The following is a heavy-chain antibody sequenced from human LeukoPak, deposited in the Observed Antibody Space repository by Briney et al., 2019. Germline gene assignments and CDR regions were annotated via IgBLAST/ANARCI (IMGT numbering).Heavy chain of an antibody. J-gene: IGHJ4*02. Sequence: PGGSLRLSCAASGFTVSSNYMSWVRQAPGKGLEWVSVIYSGGSTYYADSVKGRFTISRDNSKNTLYLQMNSLRAEDTAVYYCAACLGDSSGYYYGPFDYWGQGTLVTVSS. D-gene: IGHD3-22*01. CDR1: GFTVSSNY. CDR2: IYSGGST. V-gene: IGHV3-53*01. CDR3: AACLGDSSGYYYGPFDY.